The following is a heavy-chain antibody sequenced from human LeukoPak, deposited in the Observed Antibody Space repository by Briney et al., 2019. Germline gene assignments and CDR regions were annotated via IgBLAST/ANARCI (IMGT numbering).Heavy chain of an antibody. V-gene: IGHV3-33*01. CDR2: VWYDRSNK. Sequence: PGGSLRLSCAASGFTFSSYGMHWVRQAPGKGLEWVSDVWYDRSNKYYADSVKGRFTISRDNSKNTLYLQMNSLRAEDTAVYYCARERPYYDSSGYWYYFDYWGQGTLVTVPS. D-gene: IGHD3-22*01. J-gene: IGHJ4*02. CDR1: GFTFSSYG. CDR3: ARERPYYDSSGYWYYFDY.